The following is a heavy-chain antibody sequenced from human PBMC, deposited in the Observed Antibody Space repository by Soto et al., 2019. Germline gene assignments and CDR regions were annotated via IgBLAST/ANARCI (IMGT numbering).Heavy chain of an antibody. CDR1: GGSISSYY. Sequence: SETLSLTCTVSGGSISSYYWSWIRQPPGKGLEWIGYIYYSGSTNHNPSLKSRVTISVDTSKNQFSLKLSSVTAADTAVYYCARLTSYGDYDDAFDIWGQGTLVPS. D-gene: IGHD4-17*01. J-gene: IGHJ3*02. V-gene: IGHV4-59*01. CDR2: IYYSGST. CDR3: ARLTSYGDYDDAFDI.